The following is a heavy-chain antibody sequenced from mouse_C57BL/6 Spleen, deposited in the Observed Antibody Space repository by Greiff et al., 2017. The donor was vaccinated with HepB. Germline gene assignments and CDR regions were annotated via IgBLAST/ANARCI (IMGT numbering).Heavy chain of an antibody. CDR2: ISSGSSTI. CDR1: GFTFSDYG. V-gene: IGHV5-17*01. D-gene: IGHD3-3*01. J-gene: IGHJ4*01. CDR3: ARGGRDAIDY. Sequence: DVKLVESGGGLVKPGGSLKLSCAASGFTFSDYGMHWVRQAPEKGLEWVAYISSGSSTIYYADTVKGRFTISKDNDKNTLFLQMTGMRAEYTAMFYCARGGRDAIDYWGQGTSVTVSS.